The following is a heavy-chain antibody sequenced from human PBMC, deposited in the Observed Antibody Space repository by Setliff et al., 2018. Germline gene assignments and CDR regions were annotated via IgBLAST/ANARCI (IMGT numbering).Heavy chain of an antibody. J-gene: IGHJ6*02. CDR1: GGTLSSYA. CDR2: IIPIFGTA. CDR3: ARAGLLWFGDQTYYYYGMDV. D-gene: IGHD3-10*01. Sequence: ASVKVSCKASGGTLSSYAISWVRQAPGQGLEWMGGIIPIFGTANYAQKFQGRVTITTDESTSTAYMELSSLRSEDTAVYYCARAGLLWFGDQTYYYYGMDVWGQGTTVTVSS. V-gene: IGHV1-69*05.